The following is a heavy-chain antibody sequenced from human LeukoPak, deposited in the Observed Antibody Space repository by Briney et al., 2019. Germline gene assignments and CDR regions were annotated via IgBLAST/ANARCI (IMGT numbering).Heavy chain of an antibody. CDR2: IYYSGST. CDR3: ARGGYGDWGGWYFDL. Sequence: SETPSLTCTVSGGSISSYYWSWIRQPPGKGLEWIGYIYYSGSTNYNPSLKSRVTISVDTSKNQFSLKLSSVTAADTAVYYCARGGYGDWGGWYFDLWGRGTLVTVSS. D-gene: IGHD4-17*01. CDR1: GGSISSYY. J-gene: IGHJ2*01. V-gene: IGHV4-59*01.